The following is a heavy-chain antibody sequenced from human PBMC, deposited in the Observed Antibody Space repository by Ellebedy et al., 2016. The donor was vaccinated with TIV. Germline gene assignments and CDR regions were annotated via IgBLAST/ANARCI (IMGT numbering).Heavy chain of an antibody. CDR3: AKRGAGTGYYKYMDV. J-gene: IGHJ6*03. CDR1: GFTFNISA. CDR2: ISGSTGNT. V-gene: IGHV3-23*01. D-gene: IGHD1-1*01. Sequence: GESLKISCAASGFTFNISAMSWVRQAPGKGLEWVSAISGSTGNTYYADSVKGRFTISRDNSKNTVYIQMNSLRADDTAVYYCAKRGAGTGYYKYMDVWGQGTTVTVSS.